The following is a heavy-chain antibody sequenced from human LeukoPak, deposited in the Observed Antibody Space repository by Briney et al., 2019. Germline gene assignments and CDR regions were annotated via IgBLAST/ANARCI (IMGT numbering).Heavy chain of an antibody. Sequence: GGSLRLSCAASGFTFSSCWMTWVRQAPGNGLEWVANIKQDGNEKYYVDSVKGRFSISRDNAKNSVYLQMNSLRAEDTAIYYCGRLMGERSLFDYWGQGVLVTVSS. J-gene: IGHJ4*02. CDR3: GRLMGERSLFDY. CDR1: GFTFSSCW. CDR2: IKQDGNEK. D-gene: IGHD1-26*01. V-gene: IGHV3-7*01.